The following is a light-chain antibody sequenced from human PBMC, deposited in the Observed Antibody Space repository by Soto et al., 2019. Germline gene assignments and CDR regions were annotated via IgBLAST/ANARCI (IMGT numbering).Light chain of an antibody. J-gene: IGKJ2*01. Sequence: EIVLTQSPGTLSLSPGERATLSCRASQSISNDYLAWYQQKPGQSPRLLIYRASSRATGSPDRFSGSGSGTDFTLTISRLEPEDFAVYYCHQYGSSPYTFGQGTKLEIK. V-gene: IGKV3-20*01. CDR3: HQYGSSPYT. CDR1: QSISNDY. CDR2: RAS.